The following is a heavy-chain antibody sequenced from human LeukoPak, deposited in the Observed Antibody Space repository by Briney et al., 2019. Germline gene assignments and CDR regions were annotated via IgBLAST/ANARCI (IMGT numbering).Heavy chain of an antibody. J-gene: IGHJ4*02. CDR1: GGSISSSSYS. CDR3: ARHNSPGGLLWFGELLGYFDY. CDR2: IYYSGST. D-gene: IGHD3-10*01. Sequence: SETLSLTCTVSGGSISSSSYSWGWIRQPPGKGLEWIGSIYYSGSTYYNPSLKSRVTISVDTSKNQFSLKLSSVTAADTAVYYCARHNSPGGLLWFGELLGYFDYWGQGTLVTVSS. V-gene: IGHV4-39*01.